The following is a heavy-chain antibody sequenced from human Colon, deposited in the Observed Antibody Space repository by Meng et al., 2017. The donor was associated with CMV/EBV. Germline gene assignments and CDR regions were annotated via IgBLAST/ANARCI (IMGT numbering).Heavy chain of an antibody. CDR1: GLTFSGHW. Sequence: EVQLVESGGGLVKPGXXXXLSCAVSGLTFSGHWMHWVRQGPGKGLEWVSRINSDGSTTNYADFVEGRFTISRDNAKNTLSLQMSSLRVEDTAVYYCAKGGTGNFDYWGLGTLVTVSS. CDR2: INSDGSTT. J-gene: IGHJ4*02. D-gene: IGHD1-14*01. CDR3: AKGGTGNFDY. V-gene: IGHV3-74*01.